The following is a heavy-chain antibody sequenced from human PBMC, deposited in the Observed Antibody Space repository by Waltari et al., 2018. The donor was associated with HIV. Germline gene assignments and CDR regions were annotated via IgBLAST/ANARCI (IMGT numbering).Heavy chain of an antibody. CDR1: GPSYSNNH. CDR3: ATYIILATGTHFDS. J-gene: IGHJ4*02. D-gene: IGHD3-16*01. V-gene: IGHV4-34*02. Sequence: QVQLQQWGAGLLKPSETLSLTCAVYGPSYSNNHWTWLRQTPGKGLEWIGEINDGGSTNYNPSLGRRFTMSVDRSKNQFSLKLKSVTAADTAVYYCATYIILATGTHFDSWGQGTQVIVST. CDR2: INDGGST.